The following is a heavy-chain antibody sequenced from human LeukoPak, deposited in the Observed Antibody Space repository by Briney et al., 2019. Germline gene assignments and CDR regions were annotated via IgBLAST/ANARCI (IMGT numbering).Heavy chain of an antibody. D-gene: IGHD2-8*01. CDR1: GFSFSGSA. CDR2: IGSKANNYAT. CDR3: TDGVGNY. Sequence: GGSLRLSCAASGFSFSGSAMHWVRRASGKGLDWVGRIGSKANNYATVYAASVKGRFTISRDDSKNTAYLQMNSLKTEDTAVYYCTDGVGNYWGQGTLVTVSS. V-gene: IGHV3-73*01. J-gene: IGHJ4*02.